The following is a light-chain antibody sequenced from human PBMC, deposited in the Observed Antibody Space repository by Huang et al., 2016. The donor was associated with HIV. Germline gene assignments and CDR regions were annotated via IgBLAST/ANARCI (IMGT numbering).Light chain of an antibody. CDR1: QSVSSN. J-gene: IGKJ5*01. CDR2: GAS. Sequence: EMVMTQSPATLSGSPGERATLSCRASQSVSSNLAWYQQKPGQGPRLLIYGASTRATGIPARFSGSGSGTDFTLTITSPQSEDIAVYYCLQYSTWPPVTFGQGTRLEI. CDR3: LQYSTWPPVT. V-gene: IGKV3D-15*01.